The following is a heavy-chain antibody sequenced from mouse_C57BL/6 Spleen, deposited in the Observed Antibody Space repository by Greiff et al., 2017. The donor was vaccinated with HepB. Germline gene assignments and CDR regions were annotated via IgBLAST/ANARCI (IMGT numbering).Heavy chain of an antibody. D-gene: IGHD1-1*01. Sequence: VQLQQPGAELVRPGTSVKLSCKASGYTFTSYWMHWVKQRPGQGLEWIGVIDPSDSYTNYNQKFKGKATLTVDTSSSTAYMQLSSLTSEDSAVYYCAGGGTTVVATHYYAMDYWGQGTSVTVSS. J-gene: IGHJ4*01. V-gene: IGHV1-59*01. CDR1: GYTFTSYW. CDR3: AGGGTTVVATHYYAMDY. CDR2: IDPSDSYT.